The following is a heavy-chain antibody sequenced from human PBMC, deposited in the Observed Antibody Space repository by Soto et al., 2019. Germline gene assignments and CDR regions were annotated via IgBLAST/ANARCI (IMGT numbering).Heavy chain of an antibody. V-gene: IGHV4-59*12. CDR3: VRVGVGIGNHFDS. D-gene: IGHD1-26*01. Sequence: QVQLQESGPGLVKPSETLSLTCSVSNGSISGFYWTWIRQPPGKILEWIEDIHYSGPTDYNPSLTRRATVSVDTSKDQFSLNLKSITAADTAVYYCVRVGVGIGNHFDSWGRGTLVTVSS. CDR2: IHYSGPT. J-gene: IGHJ4*02. CDR1: NGSISGFY.